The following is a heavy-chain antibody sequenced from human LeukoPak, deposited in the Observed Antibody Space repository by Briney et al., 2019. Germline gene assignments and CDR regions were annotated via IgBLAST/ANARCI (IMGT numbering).Heavy chain of an antibody. J-gene: IGHJ4*02. CDR1: GFTFSSYG. CDR2: IRYDGSNK. Sequence: GGSLRLSCAASGFTFSSYGMHWVSQAPGKGLEWVAFIRYDGSNKYYADSVKGRFTISRDNSKNTLYLQMNSLRAEDAAVYYCAKGSFQYYYFDYWGQGTLVTVSS. D-gene: IGHD2/OR15-2a*01. V-gene: IGHV3-30*02. CDR3: AKGSFQYYYFDY.